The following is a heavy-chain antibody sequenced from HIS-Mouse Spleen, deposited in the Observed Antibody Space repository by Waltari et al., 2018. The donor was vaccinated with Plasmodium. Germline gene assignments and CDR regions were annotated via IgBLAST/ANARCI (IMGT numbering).Heavy chain of an antibody. D-gene: IGHD6-13*01. CDR1: GFTFRSYS. J-gene: IGHJ4*02. Sequence: LRLSCAASGFTFRSYSMNWVRQAPGKGLEWVSSISSSSSYIYYADSVKGRFTISRDNAKNSLYLQMNSLRAEDTAVYYCARESSSSWYFDYWGQGTLVTVSS. V-gene: IGHV3-21*01. CDR3: ARESSSSWYFDY. CDR2: ISSSSSYI.